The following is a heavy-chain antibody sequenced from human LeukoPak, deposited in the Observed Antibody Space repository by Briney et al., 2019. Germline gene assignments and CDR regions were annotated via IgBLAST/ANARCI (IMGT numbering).Heavy chain of an antibody. CDR1: GGSISSSSYY. J-gene: IGHJ4*02. CDR3: ARDWETGTLDY. CDR2: IYYSGST. D-gene: IGHD1-1*01. Sequence: SETLSLTCTVSGGSISSSSYYWGWIRQPPGKGLEWIGSIYYSGSTYYNPSLKSRVTISVDTSENQFSLKLSSVTAADTAVYYCARDWETGTLDYWGQGTLVTVSS. V-gene: IGHV4-39*07.